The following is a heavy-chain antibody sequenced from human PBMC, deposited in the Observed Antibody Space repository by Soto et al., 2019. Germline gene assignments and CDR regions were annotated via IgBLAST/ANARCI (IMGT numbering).Heavy chain of an antibody. V-gene: IGHV5-51*01. CDR2: IYPGDFDT. D-gene: IGHD1-1*01. Sequence: PGASLKLSCLTSGYKFTAYWIALVRQRPGKGLEWMGIIYPGDFDTRYSPSFEGQVTISVDRSTNTAHLHWSSLKASDTAIYYCARRPQKAYDPIDYLGQGTLVTVSS. CDR1: GYKFTAYW. J-gene: IGHJ4*02. CDR3: ARRPQKAYDPIDY.